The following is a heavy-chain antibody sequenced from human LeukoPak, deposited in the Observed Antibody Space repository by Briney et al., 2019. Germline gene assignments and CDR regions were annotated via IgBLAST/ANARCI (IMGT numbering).Heavy chain of an antibody. CDR2: IIPIFGTA. D-gene: IGHD3-9*01. CDR3: ARPGYYDILPGYCPLDY. Sequence: VASVKVSCKASGGTFSSYAISWVRQAPGQGLEWMGGIIPIFGTANYAQKFQGRVTITADESTSTAYMELSSLRSEDTAVYYCARPGYYDILPGYCPLDYWGRETLVTVS. J-gene: IGHJ4*02. V-gene: IGHV1-69*13. CDR1: GGTFSSYA.